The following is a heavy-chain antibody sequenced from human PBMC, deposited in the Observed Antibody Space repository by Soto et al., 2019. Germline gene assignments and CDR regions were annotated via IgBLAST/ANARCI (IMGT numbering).Heavy chain of an antibody. CDR3: AREGVHNYTEYYFDY. Sequence: ESGGGVVQPGGSLRLSCSPSGFTFRNYGLVWVRQAPGKGLEWVSLISYDGDNKYYSDSARGRFTVSRDNFKNTLFLQMDSLRPEDTGVYYCAREGVHNYTEYYFDYWGQGTLVTVSS. D-gene: IGHD3-10*01. CDR1: GFTFRNYG. J-gene: IGHJ4*02. V-gene: IGHV3-30*03. CDR2: ISYDGDNK.